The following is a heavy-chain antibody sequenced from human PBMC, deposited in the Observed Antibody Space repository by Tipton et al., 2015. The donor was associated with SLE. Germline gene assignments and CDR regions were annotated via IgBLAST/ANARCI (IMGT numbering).Heavy chain of an antibody. J-gene: IGHJ4*02. D-gene: IGHD3-22*01. CDR3: ARVPDYYDSSGCFDY. V-gene: IGHV4-30-4*01. CDR2: IYYSGST. CDR1: GGSISSGDYY. Sequence: TLSLTCTVSGGSISSGDYYWSWIRQPPGKGLEWIGYIYYSGSTYYNPSLKSRVTISVDTSKNQFSLKLSSVTAADTAVYYCARVPDYYDSSGCFDYWGQGTLVTVSS.